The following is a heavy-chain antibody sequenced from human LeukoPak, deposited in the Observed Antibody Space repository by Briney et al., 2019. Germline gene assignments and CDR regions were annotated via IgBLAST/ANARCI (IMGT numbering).Heavy chain of an antibody. CDR2: IYYSGST. V-gene: IGHV4-61*01. Sequence: SETLSLTCTVSGGSISTTNYYWSWIRQPPGKGLEWIGYIYYSGSTNYNPSLKSRVTLSVDTSRNQFSLSLRSMTAADTAVYYCARTEPTGTTSHWGQGTLVTVSS. J-gene: IGHJ4*02. D-gene: IGHD1-1*01. CDR3: ARTEPTGTTSH. CDR1: GGSISTTNYY.